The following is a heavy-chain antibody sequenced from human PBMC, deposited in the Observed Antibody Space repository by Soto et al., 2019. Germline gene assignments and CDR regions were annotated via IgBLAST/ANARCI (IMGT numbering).Heavy chain of an antibody. D-gene: IGHD3-22*01. Sequence: PGESLKISWKGSGYSFTSYWIGWVRQMPGKGLEGMGIIYPGESVISYSPSFQGQVIISADKSISTAYLQWSSLKASDTAMYYCTILRSFIHSGGYYNRQDAFDIWGQGAXVTVSS. V-gene: IGHV5-51*01. J-gene: IGHJ3*02. CDR1: GYSFTSYW. CDR2: IYPGESVI. CDR3: TILRSFIHSGGYYNRQDAFDI.